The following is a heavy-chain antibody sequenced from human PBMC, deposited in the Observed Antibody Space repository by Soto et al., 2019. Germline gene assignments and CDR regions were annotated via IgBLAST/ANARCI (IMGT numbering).Heavy chain of an antibody. Sequence: ASVKVSCKASGGTFSSYAISWVRQAPGQGLEWMGGIIPIFGTANYAQKFQGRVTITADESTSTAYMELSSLRSEDTAVYYCARDLAYDILISDAFDIWGQGTMVTVS. CDR1: GGTFSSYA. CDR3: ARDLAYDILISDAFDI. V-gene: IGHV1-69*13. CDR2: IIPIFGTA. J-gene: IGHJ3*02. D-gene: IGHD3-9*01.